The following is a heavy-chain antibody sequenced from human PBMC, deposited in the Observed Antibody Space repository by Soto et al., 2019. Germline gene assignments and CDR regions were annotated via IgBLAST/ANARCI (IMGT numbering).Heavy chain of an antibody. CDR1: AGSISSGGYY. D-gene: IGHD3-10*01. CDR2: IDYSGST. CDR3: ARVEMVRGVIIKYDAFDI. V-gene: IGHV4-31*03. J-gene: IGHJ3*02. Sequence: QVQLQESGPGLVKPSQTLSLTCTVSAGSISSGGYYWSWIRQHPGKGLEWIGYIDYSGSTYYNPSLKSRVTISVDKSKNQFSLKLSSVTAADTAVYYCARVEMVRGVIIKYDAFDIWGQGTMVTVSS.